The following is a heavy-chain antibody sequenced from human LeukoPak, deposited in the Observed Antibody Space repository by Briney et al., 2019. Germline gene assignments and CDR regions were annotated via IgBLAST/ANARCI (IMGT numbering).Heavy chain of an antibody. CDR1: GFTVSSNY. CDR2: IYSGGST. CDR3: ARCVARSGGSCYFEF. D-gene: IGHD2-15*01. J-gene: IGHJ4*02. Sequence: PGGSLRLSCAASGFTVSSNYMSWVRQAPGKGLEWVSVIYSGGSTYYADSVKGRFTISRDNSKNTLYLQMNSLRAEDTAVYYCARCVARSGGSCYFEFWGQGTLVTVSS. V-gene: IGHV3-53*01.